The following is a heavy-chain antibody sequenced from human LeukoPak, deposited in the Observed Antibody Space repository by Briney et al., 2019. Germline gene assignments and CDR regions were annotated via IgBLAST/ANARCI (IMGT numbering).Heavy chain of an antibody. D-gene: IGHD1-26*01. CDR3: ARDLGATIFDFDY. CDR2: ISSIGSTI. V-gene: IGHV3-48*01. J-gene: IGHJ4*02. CDR1: GFTFSTYT. Sequence: GGSLRLSCAASGFTFSTYTMNWVRQAPGKGLEWVSSISSIGSTIYYADSVKGRFTISRDNAKNSLYLQMNSPRVEDTAVYYCARDLGATIFDFDYWGQGTLVTVSS.